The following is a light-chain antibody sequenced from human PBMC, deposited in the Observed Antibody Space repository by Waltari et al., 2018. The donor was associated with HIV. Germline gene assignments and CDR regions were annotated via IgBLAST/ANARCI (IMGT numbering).Light chain of an antibody. CDR3: QYFTSTPTYT. J-gene: IGKJ2*01. CDR2: GAS. V-gene: IGKV3-20*01. CDR1: QTVNNNF. Sequence: EVVLTQSPGTLSLSPGERVSLSCRANQTVNNNFLTWYQQKPGHAPRLLIYGASNRATDIPDRFSGFGSGTDFTLFISTLDPEDSALYFCQYFTSTPTYTFGQGTKLEIK.